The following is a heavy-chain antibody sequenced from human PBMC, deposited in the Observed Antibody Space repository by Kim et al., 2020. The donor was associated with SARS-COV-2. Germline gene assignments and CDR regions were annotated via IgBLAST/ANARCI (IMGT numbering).Heavy chain of an antibody. CDR2: K. Sequence: KYYADSVKGRFTISRDNSKNTLYLQMNSLRAEDTVVYYCARGITMIPFDPWGQGTLVTVSS. V-gene: IGHV3-33*01. CDR3: ARGITMIPFDP. D-gene: IGHD3-22*01. J-gene: IGHJ5*02.